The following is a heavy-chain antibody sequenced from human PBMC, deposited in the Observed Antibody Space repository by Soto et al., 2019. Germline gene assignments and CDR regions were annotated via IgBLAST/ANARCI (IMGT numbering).Heavy chain of an antibody. D-gene: IGHD2-2*01. V-gene: IGHV3-33*01. J-gene: IGHJ4*02. CDR2: IWYDGSNK. Sequence: PGGSLRLSCAASGFTFSGYGMHWVRQAPGKGLEWVAVIWYDGSNKHYVDSVKGRFTISRDNSKNTLFLQMNSLRAEDTAVYYCARALRGTYEGAPAAMLTEIWGQGTLVTVSS. CDR1: GFTFSGYG. CDR3: ARALRGTYEGAPAAMLTEI.